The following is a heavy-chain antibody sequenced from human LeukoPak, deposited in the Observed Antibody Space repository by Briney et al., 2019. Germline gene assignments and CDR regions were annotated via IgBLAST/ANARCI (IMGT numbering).Heavy chain of an antibody. V-gene: IGHV1-69*13. CDR3: VRGGIATVRFDP. CDR2: IIPIFGTA. Sequence: SVKVSCKASGGTFSSYAISWVRQAPGQGLEWMGGIIPIFGTANYAQKFQGRVTITADESTSTAYMELSSLRSEDTAVYYCVRGGIATVRFDPWGQGTLVTVSS. D-gene: IGHD1-1*01. CDR1: GGTFSSYA. J-gene: IGHJ5*02.